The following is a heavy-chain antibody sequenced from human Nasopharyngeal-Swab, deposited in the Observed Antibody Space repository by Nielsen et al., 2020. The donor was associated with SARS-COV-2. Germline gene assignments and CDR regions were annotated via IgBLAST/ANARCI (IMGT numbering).Heavy chain of an antibody. V-gene: IGHV1-24*01. J-gene: IGHJ3*02. D-gene: IGHD4-17*01. CDR1: GYSLAKFELT. CDR3: ATPCAGGPRVTYAFDI. CDR2: FDNIDGEA. Sequence: ASVKFSCQVSGYSLAKFELTMHWVRQSPGKGLEWMGSFDNIDGEAIYAEKFQGRVTMTEDTSTDTAYMEVSSLRSDDTAVYYCATPCAGGPRVTYAFDIWGQGTMVIVSS.